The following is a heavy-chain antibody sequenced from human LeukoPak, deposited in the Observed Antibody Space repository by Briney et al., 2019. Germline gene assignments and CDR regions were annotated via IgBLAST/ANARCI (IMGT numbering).Heavy chain of an antibody. CDR2: FDPEDGET. Sequence: ASVKVSCKVSGYTLTELSMHWVRQAPGKGLEWMGGFDPEDGETIYAQKFQGRVTMTEDTSTDTAYMELSSLRSEDTAVYYCARGKTDSYGFPDEFYYYYYGMDVWGQGTTVTVSS. V-gene: IGHV1-24*01. CDR1: GYTLTELS. D-gene: IGHD5-18*01. CDR3: ARGKTDSYGFPDEFYYYYYGMDV. J-gene: IGHJ6*02.